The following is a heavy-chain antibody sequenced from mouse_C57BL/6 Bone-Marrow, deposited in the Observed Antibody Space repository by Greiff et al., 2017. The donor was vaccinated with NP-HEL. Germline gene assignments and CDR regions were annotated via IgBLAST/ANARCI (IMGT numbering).Heavy chain of an antibody. CDR2: ISSGGSYT. J-gene: IGHJ2*01. V-gene: IGHV5-6*01. CDR3: ARQPSTGY. Sequence: EVKVVESGGDLVKPGGSLKLSCAASGFTFSSYGMSWVRQTPDKRLEWVATISSGGSYTYYPDSVKGRFTISRDNAKNTLYLQMSSLKSEDTAMYYCARQPSTGYWGQGTTLTVSS. D-gene: IGHD1-1*01. CDR1: GFTFSSYG.